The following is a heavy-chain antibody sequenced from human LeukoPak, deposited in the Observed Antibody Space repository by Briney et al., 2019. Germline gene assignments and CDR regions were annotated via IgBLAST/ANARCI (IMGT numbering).Heavy chain of an antibody. J-gene: IGHJ4*02. CDR1: GFNFIRYT. V-gene: IGHV3-21*01. Sequence: PGGSLRLSCAASGFNFIRYTMTWVRQAPGKGLEWVSSISGTSTYIFYADSVKGRFTISRDSAGNSLYLQMNSLRAEDTAVYYCAKFRGHYGDYEYYFDYWGQGTLVTVSS. D-gene: IGHD4-17*01. CDR3: AKFRGHYGDYEYYFDY. CDR2: ISGTSTYI.